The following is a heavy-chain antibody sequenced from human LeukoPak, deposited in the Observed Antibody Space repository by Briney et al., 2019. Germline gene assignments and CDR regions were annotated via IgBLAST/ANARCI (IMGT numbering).Heavy chain of an antibody. CDR3: ARGGVYCSSTSCSDY. V-gene: IGHV1-8*03. CDR1: GYTFTSYD. J-gene: IGHJ4*02. Sequence: ASVKVFCKASGYTFTSYDINWVRQATGQGLEWMGWMNPNSGNTGYAQKFQGRVTITRNTSISTAYMELSSLRSEDTAVYYCARGGVYCSSTSCSDYWGQGTLVTVSS. CDR2: MNPNSGNT. D-gene: IGHD2-2*01.